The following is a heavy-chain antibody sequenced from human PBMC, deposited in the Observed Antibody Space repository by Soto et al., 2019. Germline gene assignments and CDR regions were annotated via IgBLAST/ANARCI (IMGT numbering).Heavy chain of an antibody. J-gene: IGHJ4*02. CDR1: GGSISSGGYS. D-gene: IGHD2-8*01. Sequence: QLQLQESGSGLVKPSQTLSLTCAVSGGSISSGGYSWSWIRQPPGKGLEWIGYIYHSGSTYYNPSLQIQVPLSVERHKKQFSLQMRSVNAAAKAVYYCARGPPNTYWGQGTLVTVSS. CDR3: ARGPPNTY. CDR2: IYHSGST. V-gene: IGHV4-30-2*01.